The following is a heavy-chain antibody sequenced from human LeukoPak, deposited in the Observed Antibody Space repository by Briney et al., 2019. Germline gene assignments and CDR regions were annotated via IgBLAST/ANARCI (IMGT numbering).Heavy chain of an antibody. J-gene: IGHJ4*02. Sequence: PGGSLRLSCAASGFTFSSYSMNWVRQAPGKGLEWVSYISSSSSTIYYADSVKGRFTISRDNAKNSLYLQMNSLRDEDTAVYYCARDWVDILTGYYRFFDYWGQGTVVTVSS. CDR2: ISSSSSTI. CDR3: ARDWVDILTGYYRFFDY. CDR1: GFTFSSYS. D-gene: IGHD3-9*01. V-gene: IGHV3-48*02.